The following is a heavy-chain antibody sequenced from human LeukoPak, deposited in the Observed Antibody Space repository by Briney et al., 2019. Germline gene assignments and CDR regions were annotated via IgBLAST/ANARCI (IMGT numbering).Heavy chain of an antibody. V-gene: IGHV4-4*07. CDR1: GGSISSYY. CDR3: ARLSYYDSSAPGWFDP. J-gene: IGHJ5*02. CDR2: IYTSGST. Sequence: PSETLSLTCTVSGGSISSYYWSWIRQPAGKGLEWIGRIYTSGSTNYNPSLKSRVTISVDTSKNQFSLKLSSVTAADTAVYYCARLSYYDSSAPGWFDPWGQGTLVTVSS. D-gene: IGHD3-22*01.